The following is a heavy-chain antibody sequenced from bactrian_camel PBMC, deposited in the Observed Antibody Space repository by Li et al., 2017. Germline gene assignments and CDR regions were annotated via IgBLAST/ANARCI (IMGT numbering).Heavy chain of an antibody. V-gene: IGHV3S40*01. CDR1: GLTFRSYD. D-gene: IGHD1*01. CDR2: VSSAGTGT. Sequence: VQLVESGGGLVQPGGSLTLSCEASGLTFRSYDMNWARQAPGKELEWVATVSSAGTGTLYAESVKGRFSISLDNAKNTVYLQMNNLKPEDTAMYYCAVRESSSSASPLTDAGYKYWGQGTQVTVS. CDR3: AVRESSSSASPLTDAGYKY. J-gene: IGHJ4*01.